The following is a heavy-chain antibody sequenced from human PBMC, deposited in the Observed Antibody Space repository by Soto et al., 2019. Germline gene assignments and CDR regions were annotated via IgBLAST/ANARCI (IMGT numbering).Heavy chain of an antibody. J-gene: IGHJ6*02. D-gene: IGHD5-12*01. CDR3: GRGSYDIYSYYGMDV. Sequence: SETLSLTCAAYGGSFSGYYWSWIRQPPGKGLEWIGEINHSGSTNYNPSFVSRVTISFDTSNNQFFLKLSAVTTADKAVFYYGRGSYDIYSYYGMDVCGQGTTVTVS. CDR2: INHSGST. V-gene: IGHV4-34*01. CDR1: GGSFSGYY.